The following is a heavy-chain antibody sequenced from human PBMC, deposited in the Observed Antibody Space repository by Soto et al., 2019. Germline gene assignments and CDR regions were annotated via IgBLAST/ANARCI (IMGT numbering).Heavy chain of an antibody. CDR3: ARVVVVTATIPYWYFDL. CDR2: ISAYNGNT. Sequence: QVQLVQSGAEVKKPGASVKVSCKASGYTFTSYGISWVRQAPGQGLEWMGWISAYNGNTNYAQKLQGRVTMTTDASTRKANMELGRLRSDDTAVYYCARVVVVTATIPYWYFDLWGRGTLVTVSS. V-gene: IGHV1-18*01. D-gene: IGHD2-21*02. J-gene: IGHJ2*01. CDR1: GYTFTSYG.